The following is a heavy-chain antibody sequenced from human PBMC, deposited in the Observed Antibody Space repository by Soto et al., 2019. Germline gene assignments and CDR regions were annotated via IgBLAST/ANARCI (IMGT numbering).Heavy chain of an antibody. CDR1: GFTFSSYS. D-gene: IGHD3-3*01. Sequence: EVQLVESGGGLVKPGGSLRLSCAASGFTFSSYSMNWVRQAPGKGLEWVSSISSSSSYIYYADSVNGRFTISRDNAKNALYLQMNSLRAADTAVYYCARDRGYYLEWLLYPHGLLGLNDAFDFWGQGTMVTVSS. CDR3: ARDRGYYLEWLLYPHGLLGLNDAFDF. V-gene: IGHV3-21*01. J-gene: IGHJ3*01. CDR2: ISSSSSYI.